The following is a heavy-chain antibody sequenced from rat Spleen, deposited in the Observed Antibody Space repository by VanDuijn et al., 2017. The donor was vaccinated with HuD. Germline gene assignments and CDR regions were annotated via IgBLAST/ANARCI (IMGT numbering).Heavy chain of an antibody. J-gene: IGHJ3*01. V-gene: IGHV5-20*01. CDR1: GFTFNNYD. D-gene: IGHD1-10*01. CDR2: INFDGSGT. Sequence: EVQLVESGGGLVQPGRSMKLSCAVSGFTFNNYDMAWVRQAPTKGLEWVASINFDGSGTYYQDSVKGRFTISRDNAKSSLYLQMDSLRSEDTATYYCTTDNYCFAHWGQGTLVTVSS. CDR3: TTDNYCFAH.